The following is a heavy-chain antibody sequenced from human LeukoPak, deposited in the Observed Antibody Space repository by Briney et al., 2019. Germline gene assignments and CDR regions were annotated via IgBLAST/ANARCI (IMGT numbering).Heavy chain of an antibody. CDR3: AAAGDDYGDYVFDC. CDR2: IVVGSGNT. Sequence: SVKVSCKASGFTFTNSAMQWVRQARGQRLEWIGWIVVGSGNTNYAQKFQERVTITRDMSTSTAYMELSSLRSEDTAVYYCAAAGDDYGDYVFDCRGRGSLVTVSS. J-gene: IGHJ4*02. V-gene: IGHV1-58*02. CDR1: GFTFTNSA. D-gene: IGHD4-17*01.